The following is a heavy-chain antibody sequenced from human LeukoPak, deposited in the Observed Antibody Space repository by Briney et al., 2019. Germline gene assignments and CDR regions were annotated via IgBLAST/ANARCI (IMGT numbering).Heavy chain of an antibody. Sequence: GSLRLSCAASGFTFSSYAMSWVRQAPGKGLEWVSTISNSDGSTYYADSVKGRFTISRDNSENTLYLQMNSLRAEDTAVYYCAKATGYLLWGQGTLVTVSS. CDR3: AKATGYLL. CDR2: ISNSDGST. D-gene: IGHD1-14*01. CDR1: GFTFSSYA. J-gene: IGHJ4*02. V-gene: IGHV3-23*01.